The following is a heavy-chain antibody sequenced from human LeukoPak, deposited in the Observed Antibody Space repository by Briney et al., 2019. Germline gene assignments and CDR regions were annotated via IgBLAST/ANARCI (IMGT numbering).Heavy chain of an antibody. Sequence: ASVKVSCKASGGTFSSYAISWVRQAPGQGLEWMGGIIPIFGTANYAQKFQGRVTITADESTSTAYMELSSLRSEDTAVYYCARAYYYDSSGYPGECMDVRGQGTTVTVSS. CDR1: GGTFSSYA. CDR2: IIPIFGTA. J-gene: IGHJ6*02. V-gene: IGHV1-69*13. D-gene: IGHD3-22*01. CDR3: ARAYYYDSSGYPGECMDV.